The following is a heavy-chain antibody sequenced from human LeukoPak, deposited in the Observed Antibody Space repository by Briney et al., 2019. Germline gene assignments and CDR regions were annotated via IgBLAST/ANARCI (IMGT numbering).Heavy chain of an antibody. CDR3: AKQDPAASHFDY. Sequence: GGSLRLSCAASGXTFSSYAMSWVRQAPGKGLESVSAISGSGGSTYYADSVKGRFTVSRDNSKNTLYLQMNSLRAEDTAVYYCAKQDPAASHFDYWGQGTLVTVSS. CDR1: GXTFSSYA. V-gene: IGHV3-23*01. D-gene: IGHD6-13*01. CDR2: ISGSGGST. J-gene: IGHJ4*02.